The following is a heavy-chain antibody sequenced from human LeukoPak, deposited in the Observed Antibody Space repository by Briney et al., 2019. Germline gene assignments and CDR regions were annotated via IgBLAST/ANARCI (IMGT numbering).Heavy chain of an antibody. CDR1: GGYVSSINYF. D-gene: IGHD1-26*01. Sequence: PSETLSLTCTVSGGYVSSINYFWAYIRQPPGKGLEWIGTISYSGSTYYNPSLESRVAVSVDTSKNEVSLKLSSVTAADTAVYYCARRFSTGSYFEDWGQGTLVTVSS. J-gene: IGHJ4*02. CDR2: ISYSGST. CDR3: ARRFSTGSYFED. V-gene: IGHV4-39*01.